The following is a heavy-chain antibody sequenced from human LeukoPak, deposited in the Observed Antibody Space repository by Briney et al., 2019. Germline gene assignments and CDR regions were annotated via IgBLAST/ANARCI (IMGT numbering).Heavy chain of an antibody. CDR2: VDPNSVGT. V-gene: IGHV1-2*02. Sequence: ASVKVSCKASGYTFTDCYIHWVRQVPGQGLEWMGWVDPNSVGTNYAQKFQGRVTMTRDTSIGTAYMELSRLRSDDTAVYYCARVRFFYYGMDVWGQGTTVTVSS. D-gene: IGHD3-3*01. CDR1: GYTFTDCY. J-gene: IGHJ6*02. CDR3: ARVRFFYYGMDV.